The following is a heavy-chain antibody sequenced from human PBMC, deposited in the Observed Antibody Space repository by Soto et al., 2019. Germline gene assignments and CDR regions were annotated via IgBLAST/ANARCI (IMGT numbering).Heavy chain of an antibody. J-gene: IGHJ4*02. CDR3: ATDFGVGATSLC. Sequence: EVQLLESGGGLVQPGGSLRLSCAASGFTFSSYAMSWVRQAPGKGLEWVSAISGSGGSTYYADSVKGRFTISRDNSKNALYLQMNSLRAEDTAGYYCATDFGVGATSLCWGQGTLVTVSS. CDR1: GFTFSSYA. V-gene: IGHV3-23*01. D-gene: IGHD1-26*01. CDR2: ISGSGGST.